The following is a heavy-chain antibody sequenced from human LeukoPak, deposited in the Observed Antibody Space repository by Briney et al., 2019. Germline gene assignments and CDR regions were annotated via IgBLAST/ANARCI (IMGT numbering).Heavy chain of an antibody. V-gene: IGHV1-18*01. D-gene: IGHD1-26*01. J-gene: IGHJ5*02. CDR1: GYTFTSYG. CDR2: ISAYNGNT. Sequence: ASVKVSCKASGYTFTSYGISWVRRAPGQGLEWMGWISAYNGNTNYAQKLQGRVTITRNTSISTAYMELSSLRSEDTAVYYCARVGATADKSGYWFDPWGQGTLVTVSS. CDR3: ARVGATADKSGYWFDP.